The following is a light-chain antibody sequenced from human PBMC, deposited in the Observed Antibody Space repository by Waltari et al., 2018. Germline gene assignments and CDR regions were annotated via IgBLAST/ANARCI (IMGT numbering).Light chain of an antibody. CDR3: QQYYSSPPT. V-gene: IGKV4-1*01. Sequence: DIVMTQSPDSLAVSLGEGATVNCESSQSVLYSSNNENYLAWYQQKPGQPPKLLISWASIRDSGVPDRFSGSGSGTSLTLTINSLQAEDVATYYCQQYYSSPPTFGQGTKLEIK. CDR2: WAS. CDR1: QSVLYSSNNENY. J-gene: IGKJ2*01.